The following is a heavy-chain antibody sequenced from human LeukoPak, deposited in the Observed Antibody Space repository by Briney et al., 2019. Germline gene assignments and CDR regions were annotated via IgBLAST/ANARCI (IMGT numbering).Heavy chain of an antibody. V-gene: IGHV1-69*13. D-gene: IGHD6-13*01. CDR1: GGTFSSYA. J-gene: IGHJ4*02. Sequence: ASVKVSCKASGGTFSSYAISWVRQAPGQGLEWMGGIIPIFGTANYAQKFQGRVTITADESTSTAYMELSSLRSEDTAVYYCAIAAAGTWYFDYWGREPWSPSPQ. CDR3: AIAAAGTWYFDY. CDR2: IIPIFGTA.